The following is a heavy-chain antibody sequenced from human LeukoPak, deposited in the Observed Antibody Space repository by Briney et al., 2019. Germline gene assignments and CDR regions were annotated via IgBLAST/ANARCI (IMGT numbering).Heavy chain of an antibody. CDR2: ISYDGSNK. CDR1: GFTFSYYA. V-gene: IGHV3-30*04. J-gene: IGHJ4*02. CDR3: ARDRGYRRYYFDY. D-gene: IGHD5-18*01. Sequence: PGRSLRLSCAASGFTFSYYAMHWVRQAPGKGLEWVAVISYDGSNKYYADSVEGRFTISRDNSKNTLYLQINSLRAEDPAVYYCARDRGYRRYYFDYWGQGTLVTVSS.